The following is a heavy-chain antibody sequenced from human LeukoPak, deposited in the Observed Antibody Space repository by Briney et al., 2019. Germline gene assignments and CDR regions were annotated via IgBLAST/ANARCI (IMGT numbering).Heavy chain of an antibody. J-gene: IGHJ4*02. CDR3: GRSRGAGPGPHFDL. V-gene: IGHV3-11*03. D-gene: IGHD6-19*01. CDR1: GFIFSDEY. Sequence: PGGSLRLSCAASGFIFSDEYMSWIRQAPGQGLEWISYISASGSYTNYADSVKGGFTISRDNAKNSLYLQMNGLTAEDTAVYYCGRSRGAGPGPHFDLWGQGTLLSVSS. CDR2: ISASGSYT.